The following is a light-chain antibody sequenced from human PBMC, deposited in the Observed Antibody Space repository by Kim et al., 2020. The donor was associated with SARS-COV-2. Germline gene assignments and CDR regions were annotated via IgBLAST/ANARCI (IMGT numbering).Light chain of an antibody. CDR2: DNN. V-gene: IGLV1-51*01. CDR1: SSNIGNNY. J-gene: IGLJ2*01. CDR3: GTWDNGLRAGV. Sequence: QSVLTQPPSVSAAPGQKVTISCSGSSSNIGNNYVSWYQQFPGTAPKLLLYDNNNRPSGIPDRFSGSKSGTSATLGITGLQTGDEADYYCGTWDNGLRAGVFGGGTQLTVL.